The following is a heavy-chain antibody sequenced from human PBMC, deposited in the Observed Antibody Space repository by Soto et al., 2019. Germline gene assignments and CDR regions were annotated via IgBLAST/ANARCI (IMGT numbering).Heavy chain of an antibody. CDR3: AKSNDYIWGSYL. CDR2: ISYDGSNK. Sequence: GGSLRLSCAASGFTFSSYGMHWVRQAPGKGLEWVAVISYDGSNKYYADSVKGRFTISRDNSKNTLYLQMNSLRAEDTAVYYCAKSNDYIWGSYLWGQGTLVTVSS. J-gene: IGHJ4*02. D-gene: IGHD3-16*02. V-gene: IGHV3-30*18. CDR1: GFTFSSYG.